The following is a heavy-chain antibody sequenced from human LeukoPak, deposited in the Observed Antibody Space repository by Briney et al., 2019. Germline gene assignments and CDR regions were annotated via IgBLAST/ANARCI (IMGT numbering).Heavy chain of an antibody. J-gene: IGHJ4*02. Sequence: ASVKVSCKASGYTFTSYGISWVRQAPGQGLEWRGWISAYNGNTNCAQKLQGRVNMTTDTSTSTAYMELRSLRSDDTAVYYCARATYYYDSRTRHFDYWGQGTLVTVSS. D-gene: IGHD3-22*01. V-gene: IGHV1-18*01. CDR3: ARATYYYDSRTRHFDY. CDR1: GYTFTSYG. CDR2: ISAYNGNT.